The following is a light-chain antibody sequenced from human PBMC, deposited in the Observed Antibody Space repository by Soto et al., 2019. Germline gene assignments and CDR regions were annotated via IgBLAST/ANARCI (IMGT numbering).Light chain of an antibody. V-gene: IGKV3-15*01. CDR3: QQYNSCHCT. CDR1: QIVRSN. J-gene: IGKJ1*01. Sequence: EIVMTPSPSTLSVSPGERASLSCRASQIVRSNLAWYQQKPGQAPRLLIYDASTRATGVPARFSGSGSGTEFTLTISRLQAEDFAVYYCQQYNSCHCTFGQGTKVEIK. CDR2: DAS.